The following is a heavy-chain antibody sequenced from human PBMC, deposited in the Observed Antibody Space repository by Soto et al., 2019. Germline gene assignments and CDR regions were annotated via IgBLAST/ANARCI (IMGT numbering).Heavy chain of an antibody. Sequence: GESLKISCAASGFTFSSYAMSWVRQAPGKGLEWVSAISGSGGSTYYADSVKGRFTISRDNSKNTLYLQMNSLRAEDTAVYYCAKDSGSGSYFDYWGQGTLVTVSS. CDR3: AKDSGSGSYFDY. D-gene: IGHD1-26*01. V-gene: IGHV3-23*01. J-gene: IGHJ4*02. CDR1: GFTFSSYA. CDR2: ISGSGGST.